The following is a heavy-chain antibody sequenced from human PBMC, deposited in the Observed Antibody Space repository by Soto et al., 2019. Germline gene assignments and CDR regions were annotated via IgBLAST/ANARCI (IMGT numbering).Heavy chain of an antibody. CDR3: ARSRTGYSYVFGD. J-gene: IGHJ4*02. CDR1: GGSIISDTYY. CDR2: LSYIRST. D-gene: IGHD5-18*01. Sequence: PSETLSLTCTVSGGSIISDTYYWSWIRQLPGKGLEWIGYLSYIRSTYYNPSLKSRVTMSVDTSKNQFSLKLSSVTAADTAVYYCARSRTGYSYVFGDWGQGTLVTGSS. V-gene: IGHV4-31*03.